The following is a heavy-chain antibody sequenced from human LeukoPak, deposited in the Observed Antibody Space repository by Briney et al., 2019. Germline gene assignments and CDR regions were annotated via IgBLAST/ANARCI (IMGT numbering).Heavy chain of an antibody. Sequence: SETLSLTCTVSGGSISRYYWSWIRQPPGKGLEWMGYIYYCGSTNYNPPLKSRVTISVDTSKNQFSLKLSSVTAADTAVYYCAGGYQLLFSSGYGMDVWGQGTTVTVSS. CDR3: AGGYQLLFSSGYGMDV. V-gene: IGHV4-59*01. D-gene: IGHD2-2*01. CDR2: IYYCGST. J-gene: IGHJ6*02. CDR1: GGSISRYY.